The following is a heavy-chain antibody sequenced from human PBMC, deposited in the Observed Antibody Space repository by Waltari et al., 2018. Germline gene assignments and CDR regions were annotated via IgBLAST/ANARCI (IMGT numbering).Heavy chain of an antibody. D-gene: IGHD2-2*01. CDR3: ARDGSPSIVVVPARENWFDP. V-gene: IGHV1-2*02. Sequence: QVQLVQSGAEVKKPGASVKVSCKASGYTFTGYYMHWVRQAPGQGLEWMGWINPNSGGTNDAQKFQGRVTMTRDTSIRTAYMELSRLRSDDTAVYYCARDGSPSIVVVPARENWFDPWGQGTLVTVSS. J-gene: IGHJ5*02. CDR1: GYTFTGYY. CDR2: INPNSGGT.